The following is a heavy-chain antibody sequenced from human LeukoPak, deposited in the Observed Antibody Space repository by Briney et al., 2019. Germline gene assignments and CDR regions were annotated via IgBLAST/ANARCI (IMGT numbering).Heavy chain of an antibody. CDR1: GGSISSGDYY. Sequence: SETLSLTCTVSGGSISSGDYYWSWIRQPPGEGLEWIGYIYYSGSTYYNPSLKSRVTISVDTSKNQFSLKLSSVTAADTAVYYCAREGGYFDASGYYYYGMDVWGQGTTVTVSS. CDR3: AREGGYFDASGYYYYGMDV. J-gene: IGHJ6*02. CDR2: IYYSGST. D-gene: IGHD3-9*01. V-gene: IGHV4-30-4*01.